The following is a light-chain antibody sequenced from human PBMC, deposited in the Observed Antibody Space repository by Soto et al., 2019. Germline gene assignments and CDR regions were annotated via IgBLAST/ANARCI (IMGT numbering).Light chain of an antibody. V-gene: IGKV4-1*01. CDR3: QQYSSTPQL. Sequence: DIVMTQSPDSLAVSLGERATINCKSSQSVLYSSNNKNYLAWYQQKPGQPPTLLIYWASTRESGVPARFSGTGSGTDFTLPISSLQADDVAVYYCQQYSSTPQLFGQGNTREIQ. CDR1: QSVLYSSNNKNY. J-gene: IGKJ2*01. CDR2: WAS.